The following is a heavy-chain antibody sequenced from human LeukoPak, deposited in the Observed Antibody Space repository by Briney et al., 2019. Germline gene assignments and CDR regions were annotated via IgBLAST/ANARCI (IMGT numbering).Heavy chain of an antibody. CDR2: ISSSSSYI. CDR3: ASNSYDSSGYYYS. V-gene: IGHV3-21*01. CDR1: GSTFSSYS. D-gene: IGHD3-22*01. J-gene: IGHJ4*02. Sequence: GGSLRLSCAASGSTFSSYSMNWVRQAPGKGLEWVSSISSSSSYIYYADSVKGRFTISRDNAKNSLYLQMNSLRAEDTAVYYCASNSYDSSGYYYSWGQGTLVTVSS.